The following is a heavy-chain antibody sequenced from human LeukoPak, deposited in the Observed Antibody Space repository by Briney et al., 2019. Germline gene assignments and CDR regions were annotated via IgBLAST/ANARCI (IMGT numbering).Heavy chain of an antibody. Sequence: GGALRVSRAQCLFTLSRYELYRVRQAPPTGREGVSYIRSSASTIKYADSVKGQFTISRDDAKQSLYLQMNSLRAEDTAIYYCAAARQYVGAFDIWGQGARVTVSS. CDR3: AAARQYVGAFDI. CDR2: IRSSASTI. J-gene: IGHJ3*02. V-gene: IGHV3-48*03. D-gene: IGHD3-16*01. CDR1: LFTLSRYE.